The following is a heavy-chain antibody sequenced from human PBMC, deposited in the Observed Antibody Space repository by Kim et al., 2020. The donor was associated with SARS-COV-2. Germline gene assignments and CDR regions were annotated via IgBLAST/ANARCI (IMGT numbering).Heavy chain of an antibody. J-gene: IGHJ6*02. CDR2: IKQDGSEK. V-gene: IGHV3-7*01. D-gene: IGHD3-3*01. Sequence: GGSLRLSCAASGFTFSSYWMSWVRQAPGKGLEWVANIKQDGSEKYYVDSVKGRFTISRDNAKNSLYLQMNSLRAEDTAVYYCARDKFHPYYDFWSGYYYYYGMDVWGQGTTVTVSS. CDR3: ARDKFHPYYDFWSGYYYYYGMDV. CDR1: GFTFSSYW.